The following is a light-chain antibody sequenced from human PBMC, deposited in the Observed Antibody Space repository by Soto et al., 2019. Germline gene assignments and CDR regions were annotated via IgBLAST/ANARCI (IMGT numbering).Light chain of an antibody. V-gene: IGKV1-39*01. CDR2: AAS. Sequence: DIQMTQSPSSLAASVGDRVTITCRTGQSIGSYLNWYQHKPGRAPNLLIYAASTLQSGVPSRFSGSGSGTEFSLTIASLQPEDFATYYCQQSYTILWTFGQGTKVES. CDR1: QSIGSY. J-gene: IGKJ1*01. CDR3: QQSYTILWT.